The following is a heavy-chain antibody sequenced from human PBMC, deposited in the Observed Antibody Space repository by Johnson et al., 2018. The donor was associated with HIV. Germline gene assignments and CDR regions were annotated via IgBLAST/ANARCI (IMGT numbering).Heavy chain of an antibody. CDR2: IYSGGST. J-gene: IGHJ3*02. V-gene: IGHV3-66*01. CDR1: GFTFSDYY. CDR3: ARDRGIGAAGDAFDI. D-gene: IGHD6-13*01. Sequence: VQLVESGGGLVKPGGSLRLSCAASGFTFSDYYMSWIRQAPGKGLEWVSGIYSGGSTYYADSVKGRFTISRDNSKNTLYLQMNSLRAEDTAVYYCARDRGIGAAGDAFDIWG.